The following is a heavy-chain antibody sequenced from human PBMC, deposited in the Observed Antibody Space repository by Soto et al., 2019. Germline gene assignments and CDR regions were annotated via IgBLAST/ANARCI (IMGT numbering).Heavy chain of an antibody. V-gene: IGHV3-53*01. Sequence: GGSLRLSCAASGFTVSSNYMSWVRQAPGKGLEWVSVIYSGGSTYYADSVKGRFTISRDNSKNTLYLQMNSLRAEDTALYYCVSRYYYDSSGYYTGLNWGQGTLVTVSS. CDR1: GFTVSSNY. CDR3: VSRYYYDSSGYYTGLN. D-gene: IGHD3-22*01. J-gene: IGHJ4*02. CDR2: IYSGGST.